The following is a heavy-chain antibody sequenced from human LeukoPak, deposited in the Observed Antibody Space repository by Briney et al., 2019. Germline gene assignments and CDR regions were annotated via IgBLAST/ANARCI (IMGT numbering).Heavy chain of an antibody. CDR2: IHPGDSHS. J-gene: IGHJ4*02. Sequence: GESLKISCKASGYRFTDYWIGWVRQGPGKGLEWMGIIHPGDSHSRYSPSFQGQVTISADKSINTAYLQWSSLKASDTAMYYCAHLVAIVPPRGQYFDFWGQGTLVTVSS. CDR3: AHLVAIVPPRGQYFDF. CDR1: GYRFTDYW. V-gene: IGHV5-51*01. D-gene: IGHD5-12*01.